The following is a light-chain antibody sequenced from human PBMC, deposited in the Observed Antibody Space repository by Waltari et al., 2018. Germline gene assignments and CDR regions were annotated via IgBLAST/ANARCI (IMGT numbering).Light chain of an antibody. J-gene: IGLJ1*01. CDR2: EVS. V-gene: IGLV2-14*01. CDR1: SSDIGNYNY. Sequence: QSALAQPASVSGSPGQSIAISCPGTSSDIGNYNYVSWYQQHPGKAPKLILCEVSDRPSGVSRRFSGSKSGNKATLTISGLQADDEADYYCSSYTNRATLRVFGTGTKVTVL. CDR3: SSYTNRATLRV.